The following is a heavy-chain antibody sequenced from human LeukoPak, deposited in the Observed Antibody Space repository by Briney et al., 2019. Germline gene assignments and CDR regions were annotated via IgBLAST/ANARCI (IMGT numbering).Heavy chain of an antibody. V-gene: IGHV3-23*01. D-gene: IGHD7-27*01. Sequence: PWGSLSLSCAASGFTFSGYSMSWVRQAPGKGLEWVWAISPGGGSTYYGDSVKGRFTISRDNSKNTLYLQMNSLRAEDTAIYYCAKESANWGYNWFDPWGQGTLVTVSS. J-gene: IGHJ5*02. CDR2: ISPGGGST. CDR3: AKESANWGYNWFDP. CDR1: GFTFSGYS.